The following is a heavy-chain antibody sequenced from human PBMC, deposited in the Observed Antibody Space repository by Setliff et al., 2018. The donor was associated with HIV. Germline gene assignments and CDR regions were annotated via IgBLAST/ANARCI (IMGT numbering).Heavy chain of an antibody. D-gene: IGHD4-17*01. J-gene: IGHJ6*02. Sequence: SETLSLTCTVSGGSISSGGYYWSWIRPHPGKGLEWIGYIYYSGSTYYNPSLKSRVTISVDTSKNQFSLKLSSVTAADTAVYYCARDYGDTPSYYYYYGMDVWGQGTTVTVSS. CDR2: IYYSGST. CDR3: ARDYGDTPSYYYYYGMDV. CDR1: GGSISSGGYY. V-gene: IGHV4-31*03.